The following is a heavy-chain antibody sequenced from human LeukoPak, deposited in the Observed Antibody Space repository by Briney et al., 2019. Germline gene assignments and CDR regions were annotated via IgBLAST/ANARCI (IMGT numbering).Heavy chain of an antibody. V-gene: IGHV3-21*01. J-gene: IGHJ4*02. Sequence: GRSLRLSCAASGFTFSSYSMNWVRQAPGKGLEWVSSISSSSSYIYYADSVKGRFTISRDNAKDSLYLQMNSLRAEDTAVYYCARGAGFLEWLVDQNYFDYWGQGTLVTVSS. D-gene: IGHD3-3*01. CDR2: ISSSSSYI. CDR3: ARGAGFLEWLVDQNYFDY. CDR1: GFTFSSYS.